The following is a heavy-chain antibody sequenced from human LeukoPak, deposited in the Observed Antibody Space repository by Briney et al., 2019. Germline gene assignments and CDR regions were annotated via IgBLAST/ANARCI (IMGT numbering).Heavy chain of an antibody. V-gene: IGHV3-7*01. D-gene: IGHD3-16*01. J-gene: IGHJ4*02. CDR2: IKHNGDDL. Sequence: GGSLRLSCAASGFTFSSYWMAWPGQPPGKGLEWVANIKHNGDDLNYVDSVEDRFTISRDNAQNSLYLHMTSLRVEDTAVYYCARELRTFDSWGQGTLVTVSS. CDR3: ARELRTFDS. CDR1: GFTFSSYW.